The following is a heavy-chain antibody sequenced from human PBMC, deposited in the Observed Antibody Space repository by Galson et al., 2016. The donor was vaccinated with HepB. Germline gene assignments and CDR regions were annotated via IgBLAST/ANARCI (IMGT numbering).Heavy chain of an antibody. Sequence: SLRLSCAASGFTFSRHAMTWVRQAPGKGLEWVSGLSGSGARTYYADSVKGRFTISRDKSKNTLYLQMNSLRVEDTAVYYCAKDYVGGSYLLTQFDYWGQGTLVTVSS. D-gene: IGHD3-16*02. CDR1: GFTFSRHA. CDR2: LSGSGART. V-gene: IGHV3-23*01. J-gene: IGHJ4*02. CDR3: AKDYVGGSYLLTQFDY.